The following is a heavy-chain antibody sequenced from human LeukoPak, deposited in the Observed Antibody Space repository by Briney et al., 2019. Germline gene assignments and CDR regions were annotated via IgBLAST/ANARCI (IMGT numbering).Heavy chain of an antibody. CDR3: AKGAYSGYSSFDY. J-gene: IGHJ4*02. Sequence: GGSLRLSCAASGFTFSSYGMSCVRQAPGKGLEWVSAISGSGGSTYYADSVKGRFTISRDNSKNTLYLQMNSLRAEDTAVYYCAKGAYSGYSSFDYWGQGTLVTVSS. D-gene: IGHD5-12*01. V-gene: IGHV3-23*01. CDR2: ISGSGGST. CDR1: GFTFSSYG.